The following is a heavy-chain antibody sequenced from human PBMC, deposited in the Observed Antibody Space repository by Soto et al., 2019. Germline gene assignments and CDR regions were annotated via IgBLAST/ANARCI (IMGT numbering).Heavy chain of an antibody. CDR3: ARVTAGSGSYQIDL. CDR1: GFTFGSFN. V-gene: IGHV3-21*01. CDR2: IGRVSTYI. J-gene: IGHJ4*02. D-gene: IGHD3-10*01. Sequence: EVQLVESGGGLVKPGESLRLSCAASGFTFGSFNMIWVRQAPGKGLEWVSSIGRVSTYIYYADSVRGRFTVSRDNAKNSVYLQMNGLTAEDSGIYYCARVTAGSGSYQIDLWGQGTLVTVSS.